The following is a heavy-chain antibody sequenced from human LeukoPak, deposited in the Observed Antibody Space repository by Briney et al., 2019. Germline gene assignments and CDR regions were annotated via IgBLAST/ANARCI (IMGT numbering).Heavy chain of an antibody. Sequence: GGTLRLSCAASGFTFRSFVMSWVRQAPGKGLEWVSTISGSGGSTFFADSVKGRFTISRGNSKNTLYLQMNSLRAEDTAVYYCAKETVIVVVPAALVAWGQGTLVTVSS. CDR1: GFTFRSFV. J-gene: IGHJ5*02. D-gene: IGHD2-2*01. V-gene: IGHV3-23*01. CDR3: AKETVIVVVPAALVA. CDR2: ISGSGGST.